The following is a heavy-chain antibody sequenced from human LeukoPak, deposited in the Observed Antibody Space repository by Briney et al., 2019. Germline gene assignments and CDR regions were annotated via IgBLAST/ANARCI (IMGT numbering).Heavy chain of an antibody. Sequence: SETLSLTCTVSGGSISSNYWSWFRQPPGKGLEWIGYIYYSGDTHYNPSLRSRVTISVDSSKTQFSLNLNSVTAADTAVYYCAREPVLIAGSDYWGQGTLVTVSS. D-gene: IGHD6-13*01. CDR2: IYYSGDT. J-gene: IGHJ4*02. CDR1: GGSISSNY. V-gene: IGHV4-59*01. CDR3: AREPVLIAGSDY.